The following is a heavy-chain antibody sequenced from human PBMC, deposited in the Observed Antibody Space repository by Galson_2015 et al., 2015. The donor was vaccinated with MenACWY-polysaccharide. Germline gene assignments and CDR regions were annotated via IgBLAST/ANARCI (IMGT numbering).Heavy chain of an antibody. CDR3: ARGVYSLDS. Sequence: SLRLSCAASGFTFRNYGMHWVRQAPGKGLEWVANINEDEREKYHLDSVKGRFTISRDDAKNSLYLQMNSLRAEDTAVYYCARGVYSLDSWGQGTLVTVSS. CDR2: INEDEREK. D-gene: IGHD4-11*01. CDR1: GFTFRNYG. V-gene: IGHV3-7*01. J-gene: IGHJ4*02.